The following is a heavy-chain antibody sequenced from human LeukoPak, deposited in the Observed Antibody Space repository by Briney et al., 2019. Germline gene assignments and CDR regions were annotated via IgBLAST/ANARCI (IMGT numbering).Heavy chain of an antibody. D-gene: IGHD2-15*01. CDR1: GFTFSSYA. Sequence: GGSLRLSCAASGFTFSSYAMSWVRQAPGKGLEWGSAISGSGGSTYYADSVKGRFTISRDNSKNTLYLQMNSLRAEDTAVYYCAKYVELAAYGEMDVWGKGTTVTVSS. J-gene: IGHJ6*04. V-gene: IGHV3-23*01. CDR2: ISGSGGST. CDR3: AKYVELAAYGEMDV.